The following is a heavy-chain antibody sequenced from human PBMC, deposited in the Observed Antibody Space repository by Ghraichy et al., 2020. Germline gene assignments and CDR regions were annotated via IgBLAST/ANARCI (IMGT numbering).Heavy chain of an antibody. CDR3: AKGIAAGTSAISYYYNGMDV. CDR2: ISGSGGST. CDR1: GFTCSSDV. D-gene: IGHD6-13*01. J-gene: IGHJ6*02. V-gene: IGHV3-23*01. Sequence: GGSLRLSCAASGFTCSSDVWSWVRQAPGKGLEWVSGISGSGGSTYYPDSVKGRFTISRDNSKNTLYLQMNSLRVEDTAIYYCAKGIAAGTSAISYYYNGMDVWGQGTTVTVSS.